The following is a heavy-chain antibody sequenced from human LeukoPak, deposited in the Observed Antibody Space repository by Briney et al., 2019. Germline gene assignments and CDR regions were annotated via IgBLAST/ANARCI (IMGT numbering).Heavy chain of an antibody. CDR1: GYTFTSYD. D-gene: IGHD6-13*01. CDR2: RNPNSGNT. Sequence: ASVKVSCKASGYTFTSYDINWVRQATGQGLEWMGWRNPNSGNTGYAQKFQGRVTMTRNTSISTAYMKLSSLRSEDTAVYYCARLGIAAAGSWGQGTLVTVSS. V-gene: IGHV1-8*01. J-gene: IGHJ4*02. CDR3: ARLGIAAAGS.